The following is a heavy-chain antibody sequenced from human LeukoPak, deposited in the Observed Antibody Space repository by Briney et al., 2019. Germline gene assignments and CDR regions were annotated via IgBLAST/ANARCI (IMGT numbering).Heavy chain of an antibody. CDR3: ARDWCGSCPKRKYGMDV. D-gene: IGHD2-15*01. CDR2: IGAYNGNT. Sequence: ASVKVSCKASGYTFTSYGISWVRQAPGQGLEWMGWIGAYNGNTNYAQKLQGRVTMTTDTSTSTAYMELRSLRSDDTAVYYCARDWCGSCPKRKYGMDVWGQGTTVTVSS. J-gene: IGHJ6*02. V-gene: IGHV1-18*01. CDR1: GYTFTSYG.